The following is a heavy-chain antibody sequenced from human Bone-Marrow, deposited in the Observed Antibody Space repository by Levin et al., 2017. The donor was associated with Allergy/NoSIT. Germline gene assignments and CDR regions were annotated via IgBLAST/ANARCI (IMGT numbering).Heavy chain of an antibody. CDR2: IYYDGSNK. D-gene: IGHD4-17*01. V-gene: IGHV3-33*01. CDR1: GFTFSTYG. CDR3: ARGLTVRTLDY. J-gene: IGHJ4*02. Sequence: PGGSLRLSCAASGFTFSTYGMHWVRQAPGKGLEWVAVIYYDGSNKHYADSVKGRFTISRDNSKNTLSLQMNSLRAEDTAVYYCARGLTVRTLDYWGQGTLVTVSS.